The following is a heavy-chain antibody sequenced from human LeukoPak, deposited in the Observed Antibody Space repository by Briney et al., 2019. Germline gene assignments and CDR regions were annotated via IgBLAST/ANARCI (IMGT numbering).Heavy chain of an antibody. D-gene: IGHD4-17*01. CDR1: RFTFSNAW. Sequence: PGGSLRLSCAASRFTFSNAWMSWVRQAPGKGLEWVGRIKSKTDGGTTDYAAPVQGRFTISRDDSKNTLYLQMNSLKTEDTAVYYCTTDGGNDYGDYDDLTVDYWGQGTLVTVSS. J-gene: IGHJ4*02. V-gene: IGHV3-15*01. CDR3: TTDGGNDYGDYDDLTVDY. CDR2: IKSKTDGGTT.